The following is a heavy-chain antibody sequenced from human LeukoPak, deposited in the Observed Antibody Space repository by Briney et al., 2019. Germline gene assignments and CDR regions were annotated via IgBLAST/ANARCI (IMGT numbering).Heavy chain of an antibody. CDR1: GFTFNDYA. CDR2: ISWNSGTI. Sequence: GGSLRLSCVASGFTFNDYAMHWVRQAPGKGLEWVSGISWNSGTIGYVDSVKGRFTISRDNAKDSLYLQMNSLRAEDMAFYYCAKDYYYDSSGYTYFDYWGQGALVTVSS. J-gene: IGHJ4*02. V-gene: IGHV3-9*03. D-gene: IGHD3-22*01. CDR3: AKDYYYDSSGYTYFDY.